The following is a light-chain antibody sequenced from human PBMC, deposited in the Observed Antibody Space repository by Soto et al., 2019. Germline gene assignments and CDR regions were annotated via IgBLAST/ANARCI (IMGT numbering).Light chain of an antibody. V-gene: IGKV1-33*01. CDR3: QQYDNLYT. CDR2: GAS. Sequence: DIQMTQSPSSLSASIGDRVTITCQASQDISNYLNWYQQKPGKAPNLLIYGASNLETGVPSRFSGSGSGTDFTFTISSLQPEDIATYYCQQYDNLYTFGRGTKLEIK. J-gene: IGKJ2*01. CDR1: QDISNY.